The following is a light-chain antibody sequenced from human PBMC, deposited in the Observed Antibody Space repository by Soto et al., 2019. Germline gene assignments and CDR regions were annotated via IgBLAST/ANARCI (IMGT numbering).Light chain of an antibody. V-gene: IGLV1-47*01. CDR3: ATWDDSLNGFYV. Sequence: QSAPTQPPSASGTPGQGVTIPCSGSTSNIGSNYVYWYQQLPGTAPKLLIYRNNQRPSGVPDRFSGSKSGTSASLAISGLRSDDEADYFCATWDDSLNGFYVFGTGTKV. J-gene: IGLJ1*01. CDR2: RNN. CDR1: TSNIGSNY.